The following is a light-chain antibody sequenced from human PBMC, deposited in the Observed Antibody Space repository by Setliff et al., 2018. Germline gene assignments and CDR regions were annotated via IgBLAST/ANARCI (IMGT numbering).Light chain of an antibody. J-gene: IGLJ1*01. V-gene: IGLV2-14*03. CDR2: NVS. CDR3: NAYTSRSTYV. Sequence: QSALTQPASVSGSPGQSITISCSGTSSDVGSYDLVSWYQQHPGKAPKLIIYNVSGRPSGVSHRFSGSKSDNTASLTISGLQAEDEADYYCNAYTSRSTYVFGSGTKSPS. CDR1: SSDVGSYDL.